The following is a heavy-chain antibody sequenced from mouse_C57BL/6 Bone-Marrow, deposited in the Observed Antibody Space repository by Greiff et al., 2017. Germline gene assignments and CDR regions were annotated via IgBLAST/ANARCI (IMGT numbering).Heavy chain of an antibody. CDR3: ARGGDY. Sequence: EVKVVESGGGLVQSGRSLRLSCATSGFTFSDFYMEWVRQAPGKGLEWIAASRNKANDYTTEYSASVKGRFIVSRDTSPSILYLQMNALGAEDTAIYYCARGGDYWGQGTSVTVSS. CDR1: GFTFSDFY. CDR2: SRNKANDYTT. J-gene: IGHJ4*01. V-gene: IGHV7-1*01.